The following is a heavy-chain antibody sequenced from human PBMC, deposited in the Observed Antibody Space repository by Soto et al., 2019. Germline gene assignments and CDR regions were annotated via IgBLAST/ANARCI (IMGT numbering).Heavy chain of an antibody. CDR3: AKDRPRMTSGYVFDY. Sequence: EVQLLESGGKLVQPGGSLTLSCAASGFTFSTYAMAWVRQAPGKGLEWVSGVSASGLNTDYADPVKGRFYISRDNSKNTVALHMNSLRAEDTALNYCAKDRPRMTSGYVFDYWGQGTPVTVSS. CDR2: VSASGLNT. CDR1: GFTFSTYA. D-gene: IGHD5-18*01. V-gene: IGHV3-23*01. J-gene: IGHJ4*02.